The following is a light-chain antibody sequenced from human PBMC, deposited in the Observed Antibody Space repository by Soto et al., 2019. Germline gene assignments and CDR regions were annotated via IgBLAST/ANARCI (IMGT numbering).Light chain of an antibody. J-gene: IGKJ1*01. V-gene: IGKV3-20*01. CDR3: RHYINSQWT. Sequence: EIVLTQSPGTLSLYPGERATLSCRPSQSVSSTYLDWYQQKPGQAPRLLIYAASSRATGIPDRFSGGASATDFTLTISRLEPEDFAVYYCRHYINSQWTFGQGTKVEIK. CDR2: AAS. CDR1: QSVSSTY.